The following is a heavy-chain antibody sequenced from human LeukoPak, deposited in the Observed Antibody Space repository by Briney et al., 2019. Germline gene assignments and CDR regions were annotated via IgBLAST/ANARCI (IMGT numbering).Heavy chain of an antibody. CDR3: AKDPRCTNGVCFVPYYYYGMDV. Sequence: GRSLRLSCAASGFTFSTYFMHWVRQAPGKGLEWVAVISYDGSNKYYADSVKGRFTISRDNSKNTLYLQMNSLRAEDTAVYYCAKDPRCTNGVCFVPYYYYGMDVWGQGTTVTVSS. V-gene: IGHV3-30*18. J-gene: IGHJ6*02. CDR2: ISYDGSNK. CDR1: GFTFSTYF. D-gene: IGHD2-8*01.